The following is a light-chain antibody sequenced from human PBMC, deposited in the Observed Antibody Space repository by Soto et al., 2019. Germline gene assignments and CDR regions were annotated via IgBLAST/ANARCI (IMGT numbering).Light chain of an antibody. J-gene: IGLJ1*01. V-gene: IGLV2-14*03. CDR2: HVT. Sequence: QSVLAQPASVSGSPGQSITIYCTGTSSDIGHYDYVSWYQQHPGKAPKRMIYHVTYRPSGVSNRYSGSKSGNSASLTISGLQADADAAYYCCSITYSHTHVLGSGTKVTVL. CDR3: CSITYSHTHV. CDR1: SSDIGHYDY.